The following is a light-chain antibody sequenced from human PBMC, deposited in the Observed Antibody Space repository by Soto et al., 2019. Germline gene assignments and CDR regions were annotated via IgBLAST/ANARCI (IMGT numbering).Light chain of an antibody. Sequence: DIQMTQSPSSLSASVGDRVTITCRASQSISSYLNWYQQKPGKAPKLLIYSASKLHSGVPSRFSGSGSGTDFTLIISSLQPEDFATYYCQQSSSNPLTFGGGTRV. J-gene: IGKJ4*01. CDR3: QQSSSNPLT. V-gene: IGKV1-39*01. CDR2: SAS. CDR1: QSISSY.